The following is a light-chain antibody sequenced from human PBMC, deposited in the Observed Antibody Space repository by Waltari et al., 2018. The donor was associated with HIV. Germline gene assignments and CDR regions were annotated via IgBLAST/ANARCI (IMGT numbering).Light chain of an antibody. J-gene: IGLJ2*01. V-gene: IGLV2-23*01. CDR2: EGS. CDR3: CSYASSSTPVL. CDR1: SSDVGSYNL. Sequence: QSALTQPASVSGSPGQSITISCTGTSSDVGSYNLVSWYQQHPGKAPKLVMYEGSQRPSGVSNRFSGSKSGNTASLTISGLQAEDEADYYCCSYASSSTPVLFGGGTKLTVL.